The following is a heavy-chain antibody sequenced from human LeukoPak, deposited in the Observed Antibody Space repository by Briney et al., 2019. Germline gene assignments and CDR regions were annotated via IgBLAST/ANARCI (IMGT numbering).Heavy chain of an antibody. CDR2: ISGSGTST. CDR1: GPTFRSYG. V-gene: IGHV3-23*01. Sequence: GGSLRLSCPASGPTFRSYGMSWVRQAPGKGLEWDSGISGSGTSTFYSATVKGRFTISRDNSKNRLYLQMNSVRVDDTAIYYCAKGISMGGDHWGQGTLVTVSS. CDR3: AKGISMGGDH. J-gene: IGHJ4*02. D-gene: IGHD2-21*01.